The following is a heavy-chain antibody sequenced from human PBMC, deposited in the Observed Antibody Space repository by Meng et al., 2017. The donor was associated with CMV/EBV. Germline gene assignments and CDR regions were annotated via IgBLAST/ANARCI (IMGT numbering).Heavy chain of an antibody. Sequence: ASVKVSCKASGYTFTGYYMHWVRQAPGQGLVWMGWINPNSGGTNYAQKFQGRVTMTRDTSISTAYMELSRLRSDDTAVYYCARDHGGVVPAYWFDPWGQGTLVTVSS. CDR1: GYTFTGYY. J-gene: IGHJ5*02. CDR2: INPNSGGT. V-gene: IGHV1-2*02. D-gene: IGHD2-2*01. CDR3: ARDHGGVVPAYWFDP.